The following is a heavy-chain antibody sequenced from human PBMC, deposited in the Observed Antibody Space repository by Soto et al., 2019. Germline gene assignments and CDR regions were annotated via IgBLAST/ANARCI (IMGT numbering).Heavy chain of an antibody. CDR2: ISGGGDST. CDR3: AKNIDSSSGFDY. J-gene: IGHJ4*02. CDR1: GFIFSNYE. Sequence: GGSLRLSCAASGFIFSNYEMNWVRQAPGKGLEWVSGISGGGDSTHYADSVKGRFTISRDDTESTLYLQMYSLRADDTAIYYCAKNIDSSSGFDYWGQGTPVTVSS. D-gene: IGHD6-6*01. V-gene: IGHV3-23*01.